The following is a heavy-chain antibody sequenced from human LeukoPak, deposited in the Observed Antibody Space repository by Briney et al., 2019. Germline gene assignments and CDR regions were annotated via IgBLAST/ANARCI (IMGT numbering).Heavy chain of an antibody. V-gene: IGHV2-5*02. CDR3: VHSPLLHSSTWTLLGGYFDY. Sequence: SGPTLVNPTQTLTLTCTFSGFSLNTSGVGVGWIRQPPGKALEWLALIYWDDDKRYSPSLKSRLTITKDTSKNQVVLTMTNMDPVDTATYYCVHSPLLHSSTWTLLGGYFDYWGQGTLVTVSS. CDR1: GFSLNTSGVG. CDR2: IYWDDDK. J-gene: IGHJ4*02. D-gene: IGHD6-13*01.